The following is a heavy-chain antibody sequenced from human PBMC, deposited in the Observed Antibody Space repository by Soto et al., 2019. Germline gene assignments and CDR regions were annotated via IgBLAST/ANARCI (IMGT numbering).Heavy chain of an antibody. J-gene: IGHJ6*02. Sequence: SETLSLTCTVSGGSISSYYWSWIRQPPGKGLEWIGYIYYSGSTNYNPSLKSRVTISVDTSKNQFSLKLSSVTAADTAVYYCARGDTIFGVTLGGMDVWGQGTTVTVSS. CDR2: IYYSGST. CDR3: ARGDTIFGVTLGGMDV. CDR1: GGSISSYY. V-gene: IGHV4-59*01. D-gene: IGHD3-3*01.